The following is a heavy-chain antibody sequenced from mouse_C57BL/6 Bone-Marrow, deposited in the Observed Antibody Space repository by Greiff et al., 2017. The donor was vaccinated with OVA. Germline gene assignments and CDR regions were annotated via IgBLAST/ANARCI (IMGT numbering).Heavy chain of an antibody. CDR3: ARDCSNYWYFDV. Sequence: QVQLQQPGAELVKPGASVKLSCKASGYTFTSYWMHWVKQRPGQGLEWIGMIHPNSGSTNYNEKFKSKATLTVEKSSSTAYMQLSSLTSEDSAVYYCARDCSNYWYFDVWGTGTTVTVSA. V-gene: IGHV1-64*01. CDR2: IHPNSGST. J-gene: IGHJ1*03. D-gene: IGHD2-5*01. CDR1: GYTFTSYW.